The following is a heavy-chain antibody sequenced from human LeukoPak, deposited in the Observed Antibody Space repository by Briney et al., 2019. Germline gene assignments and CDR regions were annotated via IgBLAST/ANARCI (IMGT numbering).Heavy chain of an antibody. CDR1: KFTFNSYA. V-gene: IGHV3-30*04. CDR2: ISYDGSNK. Sequence: GGSLRLSCAASKFTFNSYAMHWVRQAPGKGLEWVAVISYDGSNKYYADSVKGRFTISRDNSKNTLYLQMNSLRAEDTAVYYCARDWRLQLPFDYWGQGTLVTVSS. J-gene: IGHJ4*02. D-gene: IGHD5-24*01. CDR3: ARDWRLQLPFDY.